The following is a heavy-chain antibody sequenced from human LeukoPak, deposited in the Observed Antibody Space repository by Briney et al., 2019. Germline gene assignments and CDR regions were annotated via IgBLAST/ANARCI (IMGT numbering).Heavy chain of an antibody. Sequence: KPSETLSLTCAVYGGSFSGYYWSWIRQPPGKGLEWIGEIYHSGSTNYNPSLKSRVTISVDTSKNQFSLKLSSVTAADTAVYYCARDSGYDARKSDYWGQGTLVTVSS. CDR3: ARDSGYDARKSDY. D-gene: IGHD5-12*01. CDR1: GGSFSGYY. CDR2: IYHSGST. V-gene: IGHV4-34*01. J-gene: IGHJ4*02.